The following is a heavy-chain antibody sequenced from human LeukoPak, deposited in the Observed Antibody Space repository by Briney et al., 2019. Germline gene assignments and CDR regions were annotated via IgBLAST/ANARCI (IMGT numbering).Heavy chain of an antibody. CDR2: IIPILGIA. V-gene: IGHV1-69*04. CDR3: ARVEYSSRKHFDY. CDR1: GYTFTSYG. Sequence: SVKVSCKASGYTFTSYGISWVRQAPGQGLEWMGRIIPILGIANYAQKFQGRVTITADKSTSTAYMELSSLRSEDTAVYYCARVEYSSRKHFDYWGQGTLVTVSS. J-gene: IGHJ4*02. D-gene: IGHD6-13*01.